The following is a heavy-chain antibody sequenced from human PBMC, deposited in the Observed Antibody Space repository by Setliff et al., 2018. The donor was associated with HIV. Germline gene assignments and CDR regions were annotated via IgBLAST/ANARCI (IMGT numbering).Heavy chain of an antibody. V-gene: IGHV4-38-2*02. CDR2: IHQSGST. CDR3: ARDLGSAYSYAQGRFDP. Sequence: SETLSLPCTVSGYSISSGYYWGWIRQPPGKGLEWMGSIHQSGSTYYNASLKSRVTMSVDTSKNKFSLKLSSVTAADTAVYYCARDLGSAYSYAQGRFDPWGQGTLVTVSS. J-gene: IGHJ5*02. CDR1: GYSISSGYY. D-gene: IGHD5-18*01.